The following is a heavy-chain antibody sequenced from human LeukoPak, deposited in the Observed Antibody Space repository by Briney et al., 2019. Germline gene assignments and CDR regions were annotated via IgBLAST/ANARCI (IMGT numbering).Heavy chain of an antibody. CDR1: GNTFPSHF. Sequence: ASVKVSCKASGNTFPSHFMNWVRQASGQGLEWMGWINTKTGNPTYAQGFTGRFVFSLDPSVSTASLEISSLKTEDTGVYYCATHWSHSTLIVAGNRMDVWGQGTTVTVSS. D-gene: IGHD3-22*01. CDR2: INTKTGNP. CDR3: ATHWSHSTLIVAGNRMDV. J-gene: IGHJ6*02. V-gene: IGHV7-4-1*02.